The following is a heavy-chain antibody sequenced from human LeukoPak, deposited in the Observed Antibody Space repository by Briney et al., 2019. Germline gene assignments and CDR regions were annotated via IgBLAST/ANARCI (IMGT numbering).Heavy chain of an antibody. D-gene: IGHD2-15*01. J-gene: IGHJ3*02. Sequence: SETLSLTCTVSGGSISSSSYYCGWIRQPPGTGLEWIGSIYYSGSIYYNPSLKSRVTISVDTSKNQFSLKLSSVTAADTAVYYGAGHPIVVVVAATRAFDIWGQGTMVTVSS. CDR1: GGSISSSSYY. CDR2: IYYSGSI. V-gene: IGHV4-39*01. CDR3: AGHPIVVVVAATRAFDI.